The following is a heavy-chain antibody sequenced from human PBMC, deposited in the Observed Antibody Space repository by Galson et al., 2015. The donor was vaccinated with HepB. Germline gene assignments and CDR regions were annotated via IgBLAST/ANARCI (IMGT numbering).Heavy chain of an antibody. CDR3: ARGDYCSGGSCLMLGLLDP. CDR2: IYYSGST. CDR1: GGSISSGGYY. D-gene: IGHD2-15*01. Sequence: LSLTCTVSGGSISSGGYYWSWIRQHPGKGLEWIGYIYYSGSTYYNPSLKSRVTISVDTSKNQFSLKLSSVTAADTAVYYCARGDYCSGGSCLMLGLLDPWGQGTLVTVSS. V-gene: IGHV4-31*03. J-gene: IGHJ5*02.